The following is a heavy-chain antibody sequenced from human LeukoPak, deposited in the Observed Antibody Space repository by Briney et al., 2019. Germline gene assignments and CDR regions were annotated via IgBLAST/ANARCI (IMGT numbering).Heavy chain of an antibody. J-gene: IGHJ5*02. CDR1: GVSISSSNSY. CDR2: INHSGIT. D-gene: IGHD2-15*01. Sequence: SETLSLTCTVSGVSISSSNSYWGWIRQPPGKGLEWIGEINHSGITDYNPSLRSRVTISVDASKNQFSLKLSSVTAADTAIYYCARAVIVVAAATQRNWFDPWGQGTLVTVSS. CDR3: ARAVIVVAAATQRNWFDP. V-gene: IGHV4-39*07.